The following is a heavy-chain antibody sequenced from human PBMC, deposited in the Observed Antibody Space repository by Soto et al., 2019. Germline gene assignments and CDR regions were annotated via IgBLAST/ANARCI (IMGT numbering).Heavy chain of an antibody. CDR3: AVAAQILNYYYYGMDV. D-gene: IGHD2-8*01. Sequence: SETLSLTCTVSGGSISSSSYYWGWIRQPPGKGLEWIGSIYYSGSTYYNPSLKSRVTISVDTSKNQFSLKLSSVTAADTAVYYXAVAAQILNYYYYGMDVWGQGTTVTVSS. V-gene: IGHV4-39*01. CDR2: IYYSGST. J-gene: IGHJ6*02. CDR1: GGSISSSSYY.